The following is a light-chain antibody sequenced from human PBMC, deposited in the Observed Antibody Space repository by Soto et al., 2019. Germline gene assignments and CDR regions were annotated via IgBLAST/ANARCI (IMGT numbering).Light chain of an antibody. CDR2: KAS. Sequence: LQVPQAPSTLSAPGGARDYITCRASQSISSWLAWYQQKPGKAPKLLIYKASSLESGVPSRFSGSGSGTEFTLTISSLQPDDFATYYCQQHNSYPYTFGQGTRLEI. J-gene: IGKJ5*01. CDR3: QQHNSYPYT. CDR1: QSISSW. V-gene: IGKV1-5*03.